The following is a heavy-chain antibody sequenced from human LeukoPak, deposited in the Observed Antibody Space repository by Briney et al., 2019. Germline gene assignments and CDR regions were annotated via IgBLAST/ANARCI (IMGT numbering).Heavy chain of an antibody. CDR1: GFSVSDYY. CDR2: ITSSAGST. V-gene: IGHV3-11*05. D-gene: IGHD3-3*01. Sequence: PGGSLRLSCAASGFSVSDYYMSWIRQSPGKGLEWISYITSSAGSTQYADSVKGRFTISKDKAKNSVALQMNSLKSEDTAVYYCARARRAICFAFESWGQGTLVTVSS. CDR3: ARARRAICFAFES. J-gene: IGHJ4*02.